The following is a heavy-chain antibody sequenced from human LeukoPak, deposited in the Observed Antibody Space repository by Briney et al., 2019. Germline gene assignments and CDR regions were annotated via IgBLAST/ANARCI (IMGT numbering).Heavy chain of an antibody. CDR2: ISNGSSTI. CDR1: GFTFSSYS. CDR3: AVLFDY. Sequence: PGGSLRLSCAASGFTFSSYSMNWVRQAPGKGLERLSYISNGSSTIYYADSVKGRFTISRDNAKNSLYLQMNSLRAEDTAVYYCAVLFDYWGQGTLVTVSS. V-gene: IGHV3-48*01. J-gene: IGHJ4*02.